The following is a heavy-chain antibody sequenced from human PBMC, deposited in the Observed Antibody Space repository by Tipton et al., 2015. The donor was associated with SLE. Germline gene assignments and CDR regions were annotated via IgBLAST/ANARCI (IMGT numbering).Heavy chain of an antibody. CDR2: ISPNGNGK. Sequence: SLRLSCVASGFIFSGYAMHWVRQAPGKGLEYVSAISPNGNGKWYIDSVKGRFTISRDNAKNSLYLQMSSLRAEDTAVYYCARLLLRPSRCMDVWGKGTTVTVSS. CDR3: ARLLLRPSRCMDV. D-gene: IGHD2-15*01. V-gene: IGHV3-64*02. J-gene: IGHJ6*03. CDR1: GFIFSGYA.